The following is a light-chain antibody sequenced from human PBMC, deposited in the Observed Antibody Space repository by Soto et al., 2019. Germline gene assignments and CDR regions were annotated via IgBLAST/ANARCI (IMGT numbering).Light chain of an antibody. CDR2: DVS. J-gene: IGLJ1*01. CDR1: SSDVGGYNY. Sequence: QSALPQPASVSGSPGQSITISCTGTSSDVGGYNYVSWYQQHPGKAPTLMIYDVSNRPSGVSNRFSGSKSGNTASLTISGLQAVDEAEYYCSSYTSGSTYFFGTGTKLTVL. V-gene: IGLV2-14*03. CDR3: SSYTSGSTYF.